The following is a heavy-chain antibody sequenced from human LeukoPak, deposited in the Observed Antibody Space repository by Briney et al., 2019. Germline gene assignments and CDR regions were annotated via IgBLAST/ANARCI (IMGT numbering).Heavy chain of an antibody. J-gene: IGHJ4*01. V-gene: IGHV3-30-3*01. CDR1: GFTFSSYA. CDR2: ISYDGSNK. CDR3: AQYSSSWYGVY. D-gene: IGHD6-13*01. Sequence: GGSLRLSCAASGFTFSSYAMHWVRQAPGKGLEWVAVISYDGSNKYYADSVKGRFTISRDNSKNTLYLQMNSLRAEDTAVYYCAQYSSSWYGVYWGHGTLVTVSS.